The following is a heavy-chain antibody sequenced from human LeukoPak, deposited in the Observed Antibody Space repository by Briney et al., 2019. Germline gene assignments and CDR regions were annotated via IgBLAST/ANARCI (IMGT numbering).Heavy chain of an antibody. V-gene: IGHV3-23*01. Sequence: TGGSLRLSCAASGFNFNKYDMTWARQAPGKGLEWVSTITGRSDKTYYTGSVKGRFVTSRDNSKDTLYLQMNSLRAEDTALYYCAKGGWLDDLGQGALVTVSS. D-gene: IGHD6-19*01. J-gene: IGHJ4*02. CDR2: ITGRSDKT. CDR1: GFNFNKYD. CDR3: AKGGWLDD.